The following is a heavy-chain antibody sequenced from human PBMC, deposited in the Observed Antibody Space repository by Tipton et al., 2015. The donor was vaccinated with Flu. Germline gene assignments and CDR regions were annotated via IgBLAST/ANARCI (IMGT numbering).Heavy chain of an antibody. CDR1: GYSITTGYY. CDR2: ITGRDIT. J-gene: IGHJ4*02. CDR3: ARGRLSLSGFYS. V-gene: IGHV3-53*01. D-gene: IGHD3-16*01. Sequence: LSLTCNVSGYSITTGYYWGWIRRPPGKGLEWVSLITGRDITYYADSVKGRFTISRDNSKNTLYLQMNSLNAEDTAVYYCARGRLSLSGFYSWGQGTLVTVSS.